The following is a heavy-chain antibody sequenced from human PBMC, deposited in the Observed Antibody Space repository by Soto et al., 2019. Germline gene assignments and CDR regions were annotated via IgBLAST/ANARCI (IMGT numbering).Heavy chain of an antibody. CDR1: GGSISSSSYY. CDR2: IYYSGST. J-gene: IGHJ4*02. Sequence: SETLSLTCTVSGGSISSSSYYWGWIRQPPGKGLEWIGSIYYSGSTYYNPSLKSRVTISVDTSKNQFSLKLSSVTAADTAVYYCASGIAVALYYFDYWGQGTLVTVSS. CDR3: ASGIAVALYYFDY. D-gene: IGHD6-19*01. V-gene: IGHV4-39*01.